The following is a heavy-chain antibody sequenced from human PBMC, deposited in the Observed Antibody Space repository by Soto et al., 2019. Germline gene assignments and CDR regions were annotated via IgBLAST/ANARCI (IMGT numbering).Heavy chain of an antibody. CDR2: ISYDGSNK. Sequence: GGSLRLSCAASGFTFSSYGMHWVRQAPGKGLEWVAVISYDGSNKYYADSVKGRFTISRDNSKNTLYLQMNSLRAEDTAVYYCAKLVAYFDFLGPSDYWGQGTLVTVSS. CDR1: GFTFSSYG. CDR3: AKLVAYFDFLGPSDY. D-gene: IGHD3-9*01. J-gene: IGHJ4*02. V-gene: IGHV3-30*18.